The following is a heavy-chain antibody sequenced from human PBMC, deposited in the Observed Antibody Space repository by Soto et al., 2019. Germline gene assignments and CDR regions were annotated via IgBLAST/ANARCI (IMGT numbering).Heavy chain of an antibody. V-gene: IGHV3-11*05. CDR1: GLTFSDYY. D-gene: IGHD2-8*02. J-gene: IGHJ4*02. CDR2: ISSSSTYT. Sequence: QVQLVESGGGLVKPGGSLRLSCAASGLTFSDYYMSWIRQAPGKGLEWISYISSSSTYTNYADFVKGRFTISRDNAKNSLYLQMNSLRADDTAMYYCARVLSESFDYWGQGTLVTVSS. CDR3: ARVLSESFDY.